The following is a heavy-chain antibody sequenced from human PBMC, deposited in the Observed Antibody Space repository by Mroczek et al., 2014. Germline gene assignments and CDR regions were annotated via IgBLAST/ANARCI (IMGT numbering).Heavy chain of an antibody. D-gene: IGHD2-2*02. J-gene: IGHJ4*02. Sequence: QVQLVESGAEVKKPGASVKVSCKASGYTFTGYYMHWVRQAPGQGLEWMGWINPNSGGTNYAQKFQGRVTMTRDTSISTAYMELSRLRSDDTAVYYCARAGIVVVPAAIHYFDYWGQGTLVTVSS. CDR3: ARAGIVVVPAAIHYFDY. V-gene: IGHV1-2*02. CDR2: INPNSGGT. CDR1: GYTFTGYY.